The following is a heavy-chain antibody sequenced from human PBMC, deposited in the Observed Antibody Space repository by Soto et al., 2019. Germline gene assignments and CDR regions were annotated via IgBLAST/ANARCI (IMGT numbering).Heavy chain of an antibody. CDR3: SRIADSDPITGFDY. J-gene: IGHJ4*02. CDR1: GGSISNSSYL. CDR2: VSYSGST. D-gene: IGHD6-13*01. V-gene: IGHV4-39*01. Sequence: SEALSLTCTVSGGSISNSSYLWGWIRQPPGKGLQWIGSVSYSGSTYYNLSLKSRVTISVDTSKTQSSLRLSSVTAADTAVYYCSRIADSDPITGFDYWGQGALVTVSS.